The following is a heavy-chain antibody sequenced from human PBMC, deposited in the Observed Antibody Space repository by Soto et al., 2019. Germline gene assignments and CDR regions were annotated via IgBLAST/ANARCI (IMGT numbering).Heavy chain of an antibody. J-gene: IGHJ4*01. Sequence: GGSLTLFSAASGFTFCDFKMNWVRQAPGKGLEWVSFISSSSSYIYYADSVKGRFTISRDNPKNSLYLQMNSLRVDDTAVHYCARRNDYWGHRTLLTASS. CDR1: GFTFCDFK. V-gene: IGHV3-21*01. CDR2: ISSSSSYI. CDR3: ARRNDY.